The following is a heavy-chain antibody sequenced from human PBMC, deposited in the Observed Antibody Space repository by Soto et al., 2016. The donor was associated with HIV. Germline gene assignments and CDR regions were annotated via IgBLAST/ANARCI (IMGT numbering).Heavy chain of an antibody. CDR3: AGDTYIWSGINH. Sequence: EVQLVESGGGLVQPGGSLRLSCAASGFTFNSCWMTWVRQAPGKGLEWVANIKQDGSEENYVDSVKGRFTISRDNTKNSLYLQMNSLRVEDTAVYYCAGDTYIWSGINHWGQGTLVTVSS. J-gene: IGHJ5*02. D-gene: IGHD6-25*01. CDR2: IKQDGSEE. CDR1: GFTFNSCW. V-gene: IGHV3-7*04.